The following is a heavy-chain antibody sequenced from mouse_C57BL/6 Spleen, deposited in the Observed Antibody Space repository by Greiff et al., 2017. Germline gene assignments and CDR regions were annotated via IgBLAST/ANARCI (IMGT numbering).Heavy chain of an antibody. V-gene: IGHV5-17*01. J-gene: IGHJ4*01. CDR3: AIPADAMDY. Sequence: EVHLVESGGGLVKPGGSLKLSCAASGFTFSDYGMHWVRQAPEKGLEWVAYISRGRSTIYYEDTVKGRFTISRDNAKNTLFLQMTSLKSEDTAMYYCAIPADAMDYWGQGTSVTVSS. CDR2: ISRGRSTI. CDR1: GFTFSDYG.